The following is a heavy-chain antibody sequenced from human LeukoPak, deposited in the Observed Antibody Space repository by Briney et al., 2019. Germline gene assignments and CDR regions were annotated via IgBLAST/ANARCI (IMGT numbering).Heavy chain of an antibody. V-gene: IGHV3-7*01. CDR1: GFTFTNHW. J-gene: IGHJ4*02. CDR2: INQDGSER. CDR3: GQDY. Sequence: GGSPRLSCATSGFTFTNHWMSWVRQAPGKGLEWVANINQDGSERNYVDSVKGRFTISRDNAKNSLYLQMNSLRVEDTAVYYCGQDYWGQGTLVAVTS.